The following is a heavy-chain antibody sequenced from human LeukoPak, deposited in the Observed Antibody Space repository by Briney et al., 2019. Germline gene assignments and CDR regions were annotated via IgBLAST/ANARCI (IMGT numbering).Heavy chain of an antibody. J-gene: IGHJ4*02. CDR3: ARSGYSYGSRFDY. Sequence: PSETLSLTCAVYGGSFSGYYWSWIRQPPGKGLEWIGEINHSGTINYNPSLKSRVTISVDASKNQFSLKLSSVTAADTAVYYCARSGYSYGSRFDYWGQGTLVTVSS. V-gene: IGHV4-34*01. D-gene: IGHD5-18*01. CDR2: INHSGTI. CDR1: GGSFSGYY.